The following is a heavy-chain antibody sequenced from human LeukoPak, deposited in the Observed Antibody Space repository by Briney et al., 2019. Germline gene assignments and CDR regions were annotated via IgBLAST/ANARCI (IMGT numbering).Heavy chain of an antibody. J-gene: IGHJ4*02. CDR2: INTDTRGT. Sequence: GESLRLSCAASGYTLTDYWRHWVRQVPGKGLVWVSIINTDTRGTYYADSVKGRFTISRDNAKSTLYLQMDSLRAEDTAVYYCARAGAYHLDNWGQGTLVTVSS. D-gene: IGHD3-16*01. V-gene: IGHV3-74*01. CDR1: GYTLTDYW. CDR3: ARAGAYHLDN.